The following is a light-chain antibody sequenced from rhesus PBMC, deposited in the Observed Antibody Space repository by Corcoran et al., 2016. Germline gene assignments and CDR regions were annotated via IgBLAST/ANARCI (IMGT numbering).Light chain of an antibody. J-gene: IGKJ1*01. CDR2: YAS. CDR3: QQYNSDPWT. CDR1: QGISRY. Sequence: DIQMTQSPSSLSASVGDRVTITCRASQGISRYLAWYQQKPGKAPKPLIYYASNLESGVPSRFSGSGAGTEFPLTISSLQPEEFATYYCQQYNSDPWTFGQGTKVEIK. V-gene: IGKV1-37*01.